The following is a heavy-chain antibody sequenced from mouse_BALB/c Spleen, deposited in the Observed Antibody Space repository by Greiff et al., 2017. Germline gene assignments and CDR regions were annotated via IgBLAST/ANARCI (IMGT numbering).Heavy chain of an antibody. CDR2: IWAGGST. V-gene: IGHV2-9*02. D-gene: IGHD1-1*01. CDR1: GFSLTSYG. Sequence: VMLVESGPGLVAPSQSLSITCTVSGFSLTSYGVHWVRQPPGKGLEWLGVIWAGGSTNYNSALMSRLSISKDNSKSQVFLKMNSLQTDDTAMYYCARGDYYGSSYDWYFDVWGAGTTVTVSS. J-gene: IGHJ1*01. CDR3: ARGDYYGSSYDWYFDV.